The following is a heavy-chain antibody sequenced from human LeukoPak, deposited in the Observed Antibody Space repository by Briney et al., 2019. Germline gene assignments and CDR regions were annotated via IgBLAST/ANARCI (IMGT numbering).Heavy chain of an antibody. Sequence: GGSLRLSCAASGFTFDDYAMHWVRQAPGKGLEWVSGISWNSGSIGYADSAKGRFTISRDNAKNSLYLQMNSLRAEDTALYYCAKDLRGSYTGCFDYWGQGTLVTVSS. CDR2: ISWNSGSI. J-gene: IGHJ4*02. D-gene: IGHD1-26*01. V-gene: IGHV3-9*01. CDR3: AKDLRGSYTGCFDY. CDR1: GFTFDDYA.